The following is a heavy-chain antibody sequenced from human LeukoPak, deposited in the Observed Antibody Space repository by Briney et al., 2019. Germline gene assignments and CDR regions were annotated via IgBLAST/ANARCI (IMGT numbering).Heavy chain of an antibody. CDR1: GGSFSGYY. V-gene: IGHV4-34*01. Sequence: PSETLSLTCAVYGGSFSGYYWSWIRQPPGKGLEWIGEINHSGSTNYNPSLKSRVTISVDTSKNQFSPKLSSVTAADTAVYYCARVLELRRAKGYFQHWGQGTLVTVSS. CDR2: INHSGST. CDR3: ARVLELRRAKGYFQH. D-gene: IGHD1-7*01. J-gene: IGHJ1*01.